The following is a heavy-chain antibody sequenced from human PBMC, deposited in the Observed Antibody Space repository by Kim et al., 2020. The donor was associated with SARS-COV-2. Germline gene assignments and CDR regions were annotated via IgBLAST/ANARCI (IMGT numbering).Heavy chain of an antibody. V-gene: IGHV1-69*01. CDR3: ARGSRSYSYYYYGMDV. Sequence: KFQGRVTITADESTSTAYMELSSLRSEDTAVYYCARGSRSYSYYYYGMDVWGQGTTVTVSS. D-gene: IGHD1-26*01. J-gene: IGHJ6*02.